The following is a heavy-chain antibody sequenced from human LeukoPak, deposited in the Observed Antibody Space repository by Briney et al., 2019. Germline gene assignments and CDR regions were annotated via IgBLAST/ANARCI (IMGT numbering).Heavy chain of an antibody. CDR1: GFTFSNYW. Sequence: GGSLRLSCAASGFTFSNYWMTWVRQAPGRGLEWVANIKQDGSEKYYVDSVKGRFTISRDNAKNSLYLQMNSLRAEDTAVYYCARFRSRWYFDLWGRGTLVTVSS. CDR3: ARFRSRWYFDL. V-gene: IGHV3-7*01. CDR2: IKQDGSEK. J-gene: IGHJ2*01.